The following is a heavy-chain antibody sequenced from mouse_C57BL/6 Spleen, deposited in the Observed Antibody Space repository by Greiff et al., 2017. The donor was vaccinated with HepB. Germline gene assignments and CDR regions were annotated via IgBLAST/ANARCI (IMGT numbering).Heavy chain of an antibody. CDR3: ARWVLRRYFDY. Sequence: DVQLVESGGGLVKPGGSLKLSCAASGFTFSSYAMSWVRQTPEKRLEWVATISDGGSYTYYPDNVKGRFTISRDNAKNNLYLQMSHLKSEDTAMYYCARWVLRRYFDYWGQGTTLTVSS. CDR1: GFTFSSYA. D-gene: IGHD1-1*01. J-gene: IGHJ2*01. V-gene: IGHV5-4*01. CDR2: ISDGGSYT.